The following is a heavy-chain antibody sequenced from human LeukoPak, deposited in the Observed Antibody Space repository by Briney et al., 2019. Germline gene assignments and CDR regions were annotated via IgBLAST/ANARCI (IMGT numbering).Heavy chain of an antibody. V-gene: IGHV1-69*06. Sequence: ASVKVSCKASGYTFTTYAMNWVRQAPGQGLEWMGGIIPIFGTANYAQKFQGRVTLTADKSTSTAYMELSSLRSEDTAVYYCARRYCPNGVCYHDRGAFDIWGQGTMVTVSS. CDR1: GYTFTTYA. CDR3: ARRYCPNGVCYHDRGAFDI. CDR2: IIPIFGTA. J-gene: IGHJ3*02. D-gene: IGHD2-8*01.